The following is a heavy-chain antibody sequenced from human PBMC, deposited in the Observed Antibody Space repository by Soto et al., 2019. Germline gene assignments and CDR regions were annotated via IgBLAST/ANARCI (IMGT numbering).Heavy chain of an antibody. CDR2: INHSGST. CDR1: GGSFSGYD. J-gene: IGHJ4*02. Sequence: SETLSLTCAVYGGSFSGYDCTWIRQPPGTGLEWIGEINHSGSTNYNPSLKSRVTISVDTSKNQFSLKLTSVTAADTAVYYCARDRGSDSPYYFDYWGQGTLVTVSS. CDR3: ARDRGSDSPYYFDY. D-gene: IGHD3-10*01. V-gene: IGHV4-34*01.